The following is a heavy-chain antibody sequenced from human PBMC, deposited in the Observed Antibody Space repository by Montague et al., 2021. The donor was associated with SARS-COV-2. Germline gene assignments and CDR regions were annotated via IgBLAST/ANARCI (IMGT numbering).Heavy chain of an antibody. CDR3: ARGFAARRLEYRL. V-gene: IGHV5-51*01. J-gene: IGHJ1*01. CDR1: GYSFTTYW. D-gene: IGHD5-12*01. Sequence: QSGAEVKKPGESLKISCQGSGYSFTTYWIAWVRQVPGKGLEWRGMIFPHDSGTVYSPSFQGQVTMLVDRSTNTAFLQWKSLKASDSALYYCARGFAARRLEYRLWRQVTLVSVSS. CDR2: IFPHDSGT.